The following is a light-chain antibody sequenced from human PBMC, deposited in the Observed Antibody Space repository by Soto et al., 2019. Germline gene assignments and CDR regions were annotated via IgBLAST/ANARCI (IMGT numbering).Light chain of an antibody. CDR2: AAS. CDR1: QSISRY. V-gene: IGKV1-39*01. CDR3: QQSYVTPPIT. J-gene: IGKJ5*01. Sequence: DIQMTQSPSSLSASVGDRVTITCRASQSISRYLNWYQHRPGQAPKLLINAASNLRSGVPPRFSGSGSGTDFTLTITSLQPEDFAFYYCQQSYVTPPITFGQGTRLEIK.